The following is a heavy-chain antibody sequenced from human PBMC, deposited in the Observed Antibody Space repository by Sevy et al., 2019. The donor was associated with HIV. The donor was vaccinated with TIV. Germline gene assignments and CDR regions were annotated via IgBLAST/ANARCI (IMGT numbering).Heavy chain of an antibody. J-gene: IGHJ6*02. CDR1: GGSFSGYY. D-gene: IGHD3-10*01. CDR3: ARGKAVVRGVIMYYYYGMDV. V-gene: IGHV4-34*01. Sequence: SETLSLTCAVYGGSFSGYYWSWIRQPPGKGLEWIGEINHSGSTNYNPTLKSRVTISVDTSKNQFSLKLSSVTAADTAVYYFARGKAVVRGVIMYYYYGMDVWGQGTTVTVSS. CDR2: INHSGST.